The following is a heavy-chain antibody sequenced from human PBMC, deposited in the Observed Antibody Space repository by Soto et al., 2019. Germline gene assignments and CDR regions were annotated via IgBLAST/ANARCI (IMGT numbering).Heavy chain of an antibody. CDR1: GYTFTSYG. J-gene: IGHJ3*02. Sequence: QVQLVQSGAEVKKPGASVKVSCKASGYTFTSYGISWVRQAPGQGLEWMGRISAYNGNTNYAQKLQGRVTMTTDPSTSTAYMELRSLRSDDTAVYYCARGALSYYDSSGYYAGAAFDIWGQGTMVTVSS. V-gene: IGHV1-18*01. D-gene: IGHD3-22*01. CDR3: ARGALSYYDSSGYYAGAAFDI. CDR2: ISAYNGNT.